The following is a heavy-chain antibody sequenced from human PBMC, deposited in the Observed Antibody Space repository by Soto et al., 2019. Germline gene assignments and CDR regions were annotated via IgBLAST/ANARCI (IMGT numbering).Heavy chain of an antibody. CDR2: ISSSSTYI. CDR1: GFTFSSYS. CDR3: ARLPEGDYWYFDL. V-gene: IGHV3-21*01. J-gene: IGHJ2*01. Sequence: PGGSLRLSCAASGFTFSSYSRNCVREAPGKGLEWVSSISSSSTYIYYADSLKGRFTISRDSAKNSLYLQMNSLRAEDTAVYYCARLPEGDYWYFDLWGRGTMVTVSS.